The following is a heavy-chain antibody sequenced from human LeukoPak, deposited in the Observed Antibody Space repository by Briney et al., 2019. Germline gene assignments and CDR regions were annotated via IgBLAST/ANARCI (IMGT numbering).Heavy chain of an antibody. CDR2: ISHSGSS. Sequence: PSETLSLTCAVYGGPFSGFHWSWIRQPPGKGLEWIGEISHSGSSNYNPSLKSRVTISVDASKNQFSLKLSSVTAADTAVYYCASEGTGITIFGVASPGNWFDPWGQGTLVTVSS. D-gene: IGHD3-3*01. V-gene: IGHV4-34*01. J-gene: IGHJ5*02. CDR1: GGPFSGFH. CDR3: ASEGTGITIFGVASPGNWFDP.